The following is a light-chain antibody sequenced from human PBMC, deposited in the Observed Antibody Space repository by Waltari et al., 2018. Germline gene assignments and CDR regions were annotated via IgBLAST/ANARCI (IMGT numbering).Light chain of an antibody. Sequence: QLVLTQSPSASASLGASVKLTCTLSSGHSSNVIAWLQQQPETGPRYLMKVNRDGSHRTGDKIPDRFAGSSAGTEHYLTISSLQSEDEADYYCQTGGHGTWVFGGGTKLTVL. CDR1: SGHSSNV. CDR2: VNRDGSH. J-gene: IGLJ3*02. V-gene: IGLV4-69*01. CDR3: QTGGHGTWV.